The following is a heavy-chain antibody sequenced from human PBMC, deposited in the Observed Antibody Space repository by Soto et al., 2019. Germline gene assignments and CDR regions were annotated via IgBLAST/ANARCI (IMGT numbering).Heavy chain of an antibody. J-gene: IGHJ6*02. CDR1: GFSFSDYG. Sequence: PGGSLRLSCAASGFSFSDYGMHWVHQAPGKXLEWVAVISYDGSYKYYGDSVKGRFTISRDNSKNTLYLQMYSLRSEDTAVYYCTKAYYDFWSGYASSYYYGMDVWGQGSTVTVSS. D-gene: IGHD3-3*01. V-gene: IGHV3-30*18. CDR2: ISYDGSYK. CDR3: TKAYYDFWSGYASSYYYGMDV.